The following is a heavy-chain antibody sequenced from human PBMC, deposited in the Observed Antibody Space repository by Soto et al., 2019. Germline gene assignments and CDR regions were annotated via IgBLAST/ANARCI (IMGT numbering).Heavy chain of an antibody. CDR1: GYTFTSYY. J-gene: IGHJ6*02. V-gene: IGHV1-46*01. CDR3: ARELSWLSGDSSGYHPSGYGMDV. D-gene: IGHD3-22*01. CDR2: INPSGGST. Sequence: ASVKVSCKASGYTFTSYYMHWVRQAPGQGLEWMGIINPSGGSTSYAQKFQGRVTMTRDTSTSTVYMELSSLRSEDTAVCYCARELSWLSGDSSGYHPSGYGMDVWGQGTTVTVSS.